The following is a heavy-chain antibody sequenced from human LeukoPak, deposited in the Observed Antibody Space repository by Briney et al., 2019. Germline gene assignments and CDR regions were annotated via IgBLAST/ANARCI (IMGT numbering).Heavy chain of an antibody. J-gene: IGHJ3*02. CDR2: ISGRGSST. Sequence: GGSQRLSCATSALTFSSYAMSWVRQAPGKGLEWVSGISGRGSSTYYADSVKGRFTISRDNSKNTLYLQMNSLRAEDTAIYYCAKSGADGYSLDAFDIWGQGTMVTVSS. D-gene: IGHD5-24*01. CDR3: AKSGADGYSLDAFDI. CDR1: ALTFSSYA. V-gene: IGHV3-23*01.